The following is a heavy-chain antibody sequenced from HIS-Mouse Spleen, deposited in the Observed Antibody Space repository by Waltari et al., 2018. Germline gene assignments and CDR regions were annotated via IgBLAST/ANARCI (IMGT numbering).Heavy chain of an antibody. CDR1: GGSLSSSRYY. Sequence: HLQLQESGPGLVKPSDTLSLPCTVSGGSLSSSRYYWGWIRQPPGQGLEWIGSIYYSGSPCYHPSLKSRVTISVDTSKTQFSLKLSSVTAADTAVYYCARESPYSSSWYDWYFDLWGRGTLVTVSS. CDR2: IYYSGSP. D-gene: IGHD6-13*01. V-gene: IGHV4-39*07. J-gene: IGHJ2*01. CDR3: ARESPYSSSWYDWYFDL.